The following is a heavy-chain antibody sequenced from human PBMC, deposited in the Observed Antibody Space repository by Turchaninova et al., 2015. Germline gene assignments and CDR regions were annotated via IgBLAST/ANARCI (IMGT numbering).Heavy chain of an antibody. CDR3: FAILARPDY. CDR2: ISTISSSN. CDR1: GFTFSSYS. Sequence: EVQLVESGGGLVQPGGSLRLSCAASGFTFSSYSMNWVRQAPGKGLEWVSYISTISSSNYDADPWKGQFTISRDKAKNSLYLQMNSLRDEDTAVYYCFAILARPDYWGQGTLVTVSS. V-gene: IGHV3-48*02. J-gene: IGHJ4*02. D-gene: IGHD6-6*01.